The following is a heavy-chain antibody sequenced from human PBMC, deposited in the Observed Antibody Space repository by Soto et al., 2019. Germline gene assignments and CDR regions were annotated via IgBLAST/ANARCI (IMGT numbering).Heavy chain of an antibody. CDR3: AREASNSWLAGFDP. CDR1: GGSISSGGYY. CDR2: IYYSGST. Sequence: QVQLQESGPGLVKPSQTLSLTCTVSGGSISSGGYYWSWIRQHPGKGLEWIGYIYYSGSTYYNPSLKSRVTISVDTSKNQFSLKLSSVTAADTAVYYCAREASNSWLAGFDPWGQGTLVTVSS. J-gene: IGHJ5*02. D-gene: IGHD6-13*01. V-gene: IGHV4-31*03.